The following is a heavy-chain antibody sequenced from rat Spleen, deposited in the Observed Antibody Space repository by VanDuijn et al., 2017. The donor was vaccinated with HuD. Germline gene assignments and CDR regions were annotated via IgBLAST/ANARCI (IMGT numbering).Heavy chain of an antibody. V-gene: IGHV5-29*01. CDR1: GFSFSHYG. Sequence: EVQLVESDGGLVQPGRSLKLSCAASGFSFSHYGMAWVRQAPKKGLEWVASITNTGGGTYSPDSVKGRFILSSDNAKSTLYLQMNSLRSEDTATYYCARHGVYNNYGWFAYWGQGTLVTVSS. CDR2: ITNTGGGT. D-gene: IGHD1-10*01. J-gene: IGHJ3*01. CDR3: ARHGVYNNYGWFAY.